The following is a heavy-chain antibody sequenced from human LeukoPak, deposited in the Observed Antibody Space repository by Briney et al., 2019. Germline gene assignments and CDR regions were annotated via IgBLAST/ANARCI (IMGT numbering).Heavy chain of an antibody. J-gene: IGHJ6*02. V-gene: IGHV3-48*04. Sequence: GGSLRLSCAASGFTFSSYSMNWVRQAPGKGLEWVSYISSSSSTIYYADSVKGRFTISRDNAKNSLYLQMDSLRAEDTAVYYCARVGPGYCSSTSCPSDYYYYYGMDVWGQGTTVTVSS. CDR1: GFTFSSYS. D-gene: IGHD2-2*01. CDR3: ARVGPGYCSSTSCPSDYYYYYGMDV. CDR2: ISSSSSTI.